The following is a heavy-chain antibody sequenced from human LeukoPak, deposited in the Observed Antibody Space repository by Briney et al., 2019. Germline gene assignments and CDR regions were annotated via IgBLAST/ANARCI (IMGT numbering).Heavy chain of an antibody. J-gene: IGHJ4*02. D-gene: IGHD6-13*01. CDR2: LSGDGSTT. V-gene: IGHV3-74*01. CDR1: EFPFSSHW. Sequence: HPGGSLRLSCAASEFPFSSHWMYWVRHAPGKGLVWVARLSGDGSTTRHADSVKGRFTISRDNAKSTLYLQMDSLRVEDTALYYCARGIAFSRSVAIDLWGRGTLVVVSS. CDR3: ARGIAFSRSVAIDL.